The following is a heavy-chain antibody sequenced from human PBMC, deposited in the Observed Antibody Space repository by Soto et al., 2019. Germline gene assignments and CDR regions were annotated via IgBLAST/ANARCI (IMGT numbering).Heavy chain of an antibody. CDR3: ARHEGNHYYYYGMDV. D-gene: IGHD3-16*01. CDR1: GYSFTSYW. CDR2: IDPSDSYT. V-gene: IGHV5-10-1*01. J-gene: IGHJ6*02. Sequence: PGESLKISCKGSGYSFTSYWISWVRQMPGKGLEWMGRIDPSDSYTNYSPSFQGHVTISADKSISTAYLQWSSLKASDTAMYYCARHEGNHYYYYGMDVWGQGTTVTVSS.